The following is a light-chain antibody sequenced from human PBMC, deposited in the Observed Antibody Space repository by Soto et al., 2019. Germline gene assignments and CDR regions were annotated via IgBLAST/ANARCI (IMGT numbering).Light chain of an antibody. CDR2: GAS. J-gene: IGKJ3*01. CDR1: ESIYINS. CDR3: QQYGASPFT. V-gene: IGKV3-20*01. Sequence: ESVLTQSPGTLSLSPGESATLSCKASESIYINSFAWYYQKPGQPPRLLIYGASTRATGIPDRFSGSGSGTDFGLSIDRLEVEDSGIYYCQQYGASPFTFGPWTRVDIK.